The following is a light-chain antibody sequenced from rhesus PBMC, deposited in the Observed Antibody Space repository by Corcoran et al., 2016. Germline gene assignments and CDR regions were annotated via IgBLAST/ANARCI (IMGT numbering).Light chain of an antibody. CDR2: SAY. V-gene: IGKV3-40*01. J-gene: IGKJ1*01. CDR3: QQYNALLWT. Sequence: EIVMTQSPATLSLSPGETATLSCRASQSVGSYLAWYQQKLGQAPKLLVHSAYFRATGIPDRVSGSGSRTDFTLTISSLEPEDVGVYHCQQYNALLWTFGQGTKVAIK. CDR1: QSVGSY.